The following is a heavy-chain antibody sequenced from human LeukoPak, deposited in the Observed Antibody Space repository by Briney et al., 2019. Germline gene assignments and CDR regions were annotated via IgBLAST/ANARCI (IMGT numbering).Heavy chain of an antibody. J-gene: IGHJ4*02. CDR2: INPNSGGT. Sequence: ASVKVSCKASGYTFTGYYMHWVRQAPGQGLEWMGWINPNSGGTNYAQKFQGWVTMTRDTSISTAYMELSRPRSDDTAVYYCARGSGIVVVVAASPPDYWGQGTLVTVSS. CDR1: GYTFTGYY. CDR3: ARGSGIVVVVAASPPDY. D-gene: IGHD2-15*01. V-gene: IGHV1-2*04.